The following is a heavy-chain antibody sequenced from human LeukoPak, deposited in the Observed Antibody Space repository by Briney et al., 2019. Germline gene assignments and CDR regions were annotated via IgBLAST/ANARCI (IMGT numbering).Heavy chain of an antibody. CDR3: ARGQGASWGTAMVTDH. V-gene: IGHV1-18*01. D-gene: IGHD5-18*01. CDR2: ISTYNGNT. Sequence: ASVKVSCKASGYTFTSHGISWVRQAPGQGLEWMGWISTYNGNTNYAQKFQGRVTMTTDTSTTTAYMELRSLRSDDTAVYYCARGQGASWGTAMVTDHWGQGTLVTVSS. CDR1: GYTFTSHG. J-gene: IGHJ4*02.